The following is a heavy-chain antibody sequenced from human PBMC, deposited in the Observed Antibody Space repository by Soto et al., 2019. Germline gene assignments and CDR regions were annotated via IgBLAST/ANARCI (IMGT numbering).Heavy chain of an antibody. V-gene: IGHV1-69*02. CDR2: IIPILGIA. Sequence: QVQLVQSGAEVKKPGSSVKVSCKASRGTFSSYTISWVRQAPGQGLEWMGRIIPILGIANYAQKFQGRVTITADKSTSTAYMELSSLRSEDTAVYYCARGADGGTAMVKDYWGQGTLVTVSS. CDR1: RGTFSSYT. CDR3: ARGADGGTAMVKDY. J-gene: IGHJ4*02. D-gene: IGHD5-18*01.